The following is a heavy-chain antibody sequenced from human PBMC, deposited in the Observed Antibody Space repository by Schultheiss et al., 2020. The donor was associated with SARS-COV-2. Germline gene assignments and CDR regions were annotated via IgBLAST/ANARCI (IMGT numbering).Heavy chain of an antibody. Sequence: ASVKVSCKTSGYIFTSYSFSWVRQAPGQGLEWMGWISAYNGHTSYAQKFQGRITMTTDTSARTAYMELRSLRSDDTAVYYCARALRYYYMDVWGKGTTVTVSS. J-gene: IGHJ6*03. V-gene: IGHV1-18*01. CDR1: GYIFTSYS. D-gene: IGHD4/OR15-4a*01. CDR3: ARALRYYYMDV. CDR2: ISAYNGHT.